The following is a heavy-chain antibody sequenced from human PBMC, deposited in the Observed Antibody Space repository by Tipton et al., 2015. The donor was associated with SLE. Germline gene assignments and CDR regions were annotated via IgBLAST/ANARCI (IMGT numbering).Heavy chain of an antibody. J-gene: IGHJ4*02. CDR3: ARDSIYSGSDY. D-gene: IGHD1-26*01. Sequence: GLVKPSETLSLTCTVSGGSINNYYWSWIRQPAGKGLEWIGRIYTSGSTNYNPSLKSRVTISVDTSKNQFSLKLSSVTAADTAVYYCARDSIYSGSDYWGQGTLVTVSS. CDR1: GGSINNYY. V-gene: IGHV4-4*07. CDR2: IYTSGST.